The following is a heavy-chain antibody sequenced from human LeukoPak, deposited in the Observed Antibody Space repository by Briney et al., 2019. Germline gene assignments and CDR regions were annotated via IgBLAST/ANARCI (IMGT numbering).Heavy chain of an antibody. CDR3: ARGGSLTGPFDY. CDR2: IIPIFGTA. D-gene: IGHD7-27*01. V-gene: IGHV1-69*13. Sequence: EASVKVSCKASGGTFSSYAISWVRQAPGQGLEWMGGIIPIFGTANYAQKFQGRVTITADESTSTAYMELSSLRSEDTAVYYCARGGSLTGPFDYWGQGTLVTVSS. J-gene: IGHJ4*02. CDR1: GGTFSSYA.